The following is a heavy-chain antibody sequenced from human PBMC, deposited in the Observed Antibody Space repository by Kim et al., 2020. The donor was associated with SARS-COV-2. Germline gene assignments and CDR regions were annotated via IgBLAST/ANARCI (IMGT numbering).Heavy chain of an antibody. CDR3: VGGTRAPRLQY. Sequence: GTPKYNPPLKSRVTVSLDPSKNQFSLKLSSVTAADTSLYYCVGGTRAPRLQYWGQGALVTVSS. V-gene: IGHV4-34*01. CDR2: GTP. J-gene: IGHJ4*02.